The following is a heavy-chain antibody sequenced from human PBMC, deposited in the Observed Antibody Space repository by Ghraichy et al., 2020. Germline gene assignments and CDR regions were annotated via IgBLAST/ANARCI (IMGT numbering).Heavy chain of an antibody. D-gene: IGHD3-16*01. V-gene: IGHV4-4*07. CDR2: IYTSGST. Sequence: SETLSLTCTVSGGSISSYYWSWIRQPAGKGLEWIGRIYTSGSTNYNPSLKSRVTMSVDTSKNQFSLKLSSVTAADTAVYYCARASSFPFGGAFYYFDYWGQGTLVTVSS. CDR3: ARASSFPFGGAFYYFDY. J-gene: IGHJ4*02. CDR1: GGSISSYY.